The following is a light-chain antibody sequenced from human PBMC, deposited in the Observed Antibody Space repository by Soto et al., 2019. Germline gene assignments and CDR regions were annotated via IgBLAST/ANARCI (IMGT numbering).Light chain of an antibody. V-gene: IGKV2-28*01. J-gene: IGKJ2*01. Sequence: DIVMTQSPLSLPVTPGEPASISCRSSQSLLHNNGYNSLDWYLQKPGQSPQLLIYLGSNRASGVPDRFSGSGSGTYFTLKISRVEAEDVGVYYCMQALQTSYTFGQGTKLEIK. CDR2: LGS. CDR1: QSLLHNNGYNS. CDR3: MQALQTSYT.